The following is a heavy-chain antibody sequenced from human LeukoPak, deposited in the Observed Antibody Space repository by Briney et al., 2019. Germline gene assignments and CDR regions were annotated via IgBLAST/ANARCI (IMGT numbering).Heavy chain of an antibody. CDR2: IYHNGRT. J-gene: IGHJ4*02. CDR3: ASFSDYGGNFFDY. V-gene: IGHV4-59*08. D-gene: IGHD4-23*01. CDR1: GGSISSYY. Sequence: SETLSLTCSVSGGSISSYYWSWIRQPPGKGLEWIGYIYHNGRTNYNPSLKSRVTISVDTSENQFSLKLSSVTAADTAVYYCASFSDYGGNFFDYWGQGTLVTVSS.